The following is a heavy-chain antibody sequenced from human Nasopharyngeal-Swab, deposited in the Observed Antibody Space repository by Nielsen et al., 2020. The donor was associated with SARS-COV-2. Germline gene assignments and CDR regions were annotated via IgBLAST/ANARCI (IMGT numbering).Heavy chain of an antibody. CDR3: ARDMIRGVYDY. CDR1: GDSISSGSYY. D-gene: IGHD3-10*01. J-gene: IGHJ4*02. Sequence: SETLSLTCNVSGDSISSGSYYWNWVRQPPGKGLEWIGHIYYSGSTYYKPSLKSRGTISLDASKNQFSLTLRSVTAADTAVYYCARDMIRGVYDYWGQGTLVTVSS. CDR2: IYYSGST. V-gene: IGHV4-30-4*01.